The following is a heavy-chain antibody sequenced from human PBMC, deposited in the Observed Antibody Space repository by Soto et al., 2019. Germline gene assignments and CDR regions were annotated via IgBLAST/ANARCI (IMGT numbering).Heavy chain of an antibody. CDR3: AKGSTSRFLEWLLNYYFDY. CDR2: ISGSGGST. D-gene: IGHD3-3*01. J-gene: IGHJ4*02. Sequence: GGSLRLSCAASGFTFSSYAMSWVRQAPGKGLEWVSAISGSGGSTYYADSVKGRFTISRDNSKNTLYLQMNSLRAEDTAVYYCAKGSTSRFLEWLLNYYFDYWSQGTLVTVSS. V-gene: IGHV3-23*01. CDR1: GFTFSSYA.